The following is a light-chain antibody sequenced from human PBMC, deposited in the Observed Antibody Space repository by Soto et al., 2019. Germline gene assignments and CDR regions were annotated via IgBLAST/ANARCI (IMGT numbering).Light chain of an antibody. V-gene: IGKV4-1*01. CDR1: QSDLYSSNNKNY. Sequence: DIVMTLSRDPLVVSMGERETINCRSTQSDLYSSNNKNYLAWYQQKTGQPPNMLIYWESTREAGVPDRFIGSGPGTDLILTISRLLAEDVAVYYCHQYYSTPQSFGPGTTVDIK. CDR3: HQYYSTPQS. CDR2: WES. J-gene: IGKJ3*01.